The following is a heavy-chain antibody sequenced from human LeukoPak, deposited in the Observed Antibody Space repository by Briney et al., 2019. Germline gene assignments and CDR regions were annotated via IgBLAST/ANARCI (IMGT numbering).Heavy chain of an antibody. V-gene: IGHV1-18*04. CDR2: ISAYNGNT. CDR3: ARARRIAAAGTGWFDP. Sequence: ASVKVSCKASGYTFTSYYMHWVRQAPGQGLEWMGWISAYNGNTNYAQKLQGRVTMTTDTSTSTAYMELRSLRSDDTAVYYCARARRIAAAGTGWFDPWGQGTLVTVSS. CDR1: GYTFTSYY. D-gene: IGHD6-13*01. J-gene: IGHJ5*02.